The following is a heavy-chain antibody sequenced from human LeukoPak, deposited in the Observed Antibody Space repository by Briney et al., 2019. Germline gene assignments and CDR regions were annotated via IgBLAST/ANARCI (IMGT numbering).Heavy chain of an antibody. V-gene: IGHV5-51*01. CDR3: ARQGSLGWFDP. J-gene: IGHJ5*02. CDR1: GYSFNTYW. CDR2: IYPVDSDT. Sequence: NLGESLKISCKASGYSFNTYWIAWVRQMPGKGLEWMGIIYPVDSDTRYSPSFQGQVTISADKSISTAYLQWSSLRASDTAMYYCARQGSLGWFDPWGQGTLVTVSS.